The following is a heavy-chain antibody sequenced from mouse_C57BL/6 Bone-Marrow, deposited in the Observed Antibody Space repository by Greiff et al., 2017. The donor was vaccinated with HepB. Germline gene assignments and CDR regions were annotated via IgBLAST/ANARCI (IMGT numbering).Heavy chain of an antibody. D-gene: IGHD1-2*01. CDR3: TRPAAPCSFDY. CDR2: INPNNGGT. V-gene: IGHV1-22*01. J-gene: IGHJ2*01. CDR1: GYTFTDYN. Sequence: DVQLQESGPELVKPGASVKMSCKASGYTFTDYNMHWVKQSHGKSLEWIGYINPNNGGTSYNQKFKGKATLTVNKSSSTAYLWLRSLTSEDSAVYYCTRPAAPCSFDYWGQGTTLTVSS.